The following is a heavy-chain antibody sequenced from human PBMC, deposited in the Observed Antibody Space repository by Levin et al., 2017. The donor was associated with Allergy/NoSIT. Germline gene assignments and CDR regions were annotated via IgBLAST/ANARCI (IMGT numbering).Heavy chain of an antibody. J-gene: IGHJ4*02. V-gene: IGHV3-7*01. Sequence: GGSLRLSCAASGFTFSSYWMSWVRQAPGKGLEWVANIKQDGSEKYYVDSVKGRFTISRDNAKNSLYLQMNSLRAEDTAVYYCAREVGYSRSSGAVEWGQGTLVTVSS. CDR1: GFTFSSYW. CDR2: IKQDGSEK. CDR3: AREVGYSRSSGAVE. D-gene: IGHD6-6*01.